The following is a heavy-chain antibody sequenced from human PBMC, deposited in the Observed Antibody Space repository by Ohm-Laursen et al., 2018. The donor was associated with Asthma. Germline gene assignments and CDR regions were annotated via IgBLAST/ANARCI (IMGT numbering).Heavy chain of an antibody. V-gene: IGHV1-69*13. J-gene: IGHJ5*02. D-gene: IGHD2-21*01. CDR1: GYTFTSYY. CDR2: IIPIFGTA. CDR3: ARDWRDSAYCGGDCYSWFDP. Sequence: SVKVSCKASGYTFTSYYMHWVRQAPGQGLEWMGGIIPIFGTANYAQKFQGRVTITADESTSTAYMELSSLRSEDTAVYYCARDWRDSAYCGGDCYSWFDPWGQGTLVTVSS.